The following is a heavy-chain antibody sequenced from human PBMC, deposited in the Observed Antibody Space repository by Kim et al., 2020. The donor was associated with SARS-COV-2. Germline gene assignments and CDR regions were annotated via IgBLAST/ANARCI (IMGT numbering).Heavy chain of an antibody. Sequence: GGSLRLSCAASGFTFSSYGMHWVRQAPGKGLEWVAVISYDGSNKYYADSVKGRFTISRDNSKNTLYLQMNSLRAEDTAVYYCAKDRKTRANFDYWGQGTL. CDR2: ISYDGSNK. CDR1: GFTFSSYG. V-gene: IGHV3-30*18. J-gene: IGHJ4*02. CDR3: AKDRKTRANFDY. D-gene: IGHD2-2*01.